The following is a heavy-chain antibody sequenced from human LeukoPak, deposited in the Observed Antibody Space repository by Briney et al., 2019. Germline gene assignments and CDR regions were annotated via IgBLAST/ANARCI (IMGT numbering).Heavy chain of an antibody. D-gene: IGHD3-3*01. CDR2: IYHSGST. J-gene: IGHJ6*03. Sequence: SETLSLTCTVSGGSISSSSYYWGWIRQPPGKGLEWIGSIYHSGSTYYNPSLKSRVTISVDTSKNQFSLKLSSVTAADTAVYYCARVGGFWSRAPYYYYMDVWGKGTTVTVSS. CDR3: ARVGGFWSRAPYYYYMDV. CDR1: GGSISSSSYY. V-gene: IGHV4-39*07.